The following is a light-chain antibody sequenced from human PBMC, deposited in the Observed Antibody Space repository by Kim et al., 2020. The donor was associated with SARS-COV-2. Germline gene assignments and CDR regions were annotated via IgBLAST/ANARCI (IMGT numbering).Light chain of an antibody. CDR1: NSNIGAGYE. Sequence: QRVTISCTEGNSNIGAGYEVPWYQQLPGTAPKLLIYGNSNRPSGVPDRFSGSKSGTSASLAITGLQAEDEADYYCQSYDSSLSGYVFGTGTKVTV. J-gene: IGLJ1*01. CDR3: QSYDSSLSGYV. CDR2: GNS. V-gene: IGLV1-40*01.